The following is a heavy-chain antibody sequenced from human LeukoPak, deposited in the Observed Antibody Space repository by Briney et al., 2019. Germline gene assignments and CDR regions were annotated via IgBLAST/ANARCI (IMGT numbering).Heavy chain of an antibody. D-gene: IGHD6-13*01. V-gene: IGHV3-74*01. J-gene: IGHJ4*02. CDR3: ARARYSSRRSDY. CDR2: INSDGSST. CDR1: GFTFSSYW. Sequence: LTGGSLRLSCAASGFTFSSYWMHWVRQAPGKGLVWVSRINSDGSSTSYADSEKGRFTISRDNAKNTLYLQMNSLRAEDTAVYYCARARYSSRRSDYWGQGTLVTVSS.